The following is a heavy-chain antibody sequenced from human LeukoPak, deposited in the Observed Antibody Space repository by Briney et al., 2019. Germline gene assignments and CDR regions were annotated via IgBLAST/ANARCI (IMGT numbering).Heavy chain of an antibody. D-gene: IGHD6-19*01. CDR2: IRSKVDGGTT. Sequence: GGSLRLSCRTSGFTFGDYALSSFRQAPGKGLQWVGVIRSKVDGGTTEYAASVKGRVIISRDDSESIAYLQMNSLKIEDTAMYYCSRVSTSGSYGRFDALHIWSQGTMVTVSS. V-gene: IGHV3-49*03. CDR1: GFTFGDYA. CDR3: SRVSTSGSYGRFDALHI. J-gene: IGHJ3*02.